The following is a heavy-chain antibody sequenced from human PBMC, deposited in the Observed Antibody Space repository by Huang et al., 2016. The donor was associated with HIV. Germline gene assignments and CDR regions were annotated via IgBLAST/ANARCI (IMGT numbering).Heavy chain of an antibody. Sequence: QVQLVQSGAEVEKPGASVNLSCKASGFNFLTYALHWVRQAPGQRLEWMGLSNGEGLTKYSQKFQGRVTITRDRSASTVYVDFKSLTYEDTAVYYCARDKEAGTPFFDPWGQGTLVTVSS. CDR2: SNGEGLT. CDR3: ARDKEAGTPFFDP. J-gene: IGHJ5*02. CDR1: GFNFLTYA. D-gene: IGHD6-19*01. V-gene: IGHV1-3*01.